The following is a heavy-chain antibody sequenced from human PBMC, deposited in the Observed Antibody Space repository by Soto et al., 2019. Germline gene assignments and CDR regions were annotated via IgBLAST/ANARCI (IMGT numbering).Heavy chain of an antibody. D-gene: IGHD6-19*01. J-gene: IGHJ4*02. V-gene: IGHV6-1*01. CDR3: ARGRGGLALDY. Sequence: QVQLQQSSPGLFKPSQTLSLTCAIAGDTVSSNSAAWNWIRRSPSRRLEWLGRTYYRSKWYSDYAVSVKSRISINPDTSNNPFSLQLNSVTTEDTAVYYCARGRGGLALDYWGQGTLVTVSS. CDR1: GDTVSSNSAA. CDR2: TYYRSKWYS.